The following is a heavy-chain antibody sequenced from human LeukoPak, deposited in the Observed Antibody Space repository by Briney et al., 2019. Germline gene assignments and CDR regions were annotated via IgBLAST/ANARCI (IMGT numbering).Heavy chain of an antibody. Sequence: ASVKVSCKASGYTFTSYGISWVRQAPGQGLEWMGWINPNSGGTNYAQKFQGWVTMTRDTSISTAYMELSRLRSDDTAVYYCARAGYSSSWGAADAFDIWGQGTMATVSS. CDR2: INPNSGGT. V-gene: IGHV1-2*04. CDR1: GYTFTSYG. D-gene: IGHD6-13*01. CDR3: ARAGYSSSWGAADAFDI. J-gene: IGHJ3*02.